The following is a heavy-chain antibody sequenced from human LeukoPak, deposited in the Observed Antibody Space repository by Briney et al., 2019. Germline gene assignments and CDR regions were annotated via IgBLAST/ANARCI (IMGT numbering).Heavy chain of an antibody. D-gene: IGHD6-13*01. CDR2: INHSGST. Sequence: SETLSLTCAVYGGSFSGYYWSWIRQPPGKGLEWIGEINHSGSTNYNPSLKSRVTISVDTSKNQFSLKLSSVTAADTAVYYCARERSLRYSSSWYYFDYWGQGTLVTVSS. CDR3: ARERSLRYSSSWYYFDY. V-gene: IGHV4-34*01. CDR1: GGSFSGYY. J-gene: IGHJ4*02.